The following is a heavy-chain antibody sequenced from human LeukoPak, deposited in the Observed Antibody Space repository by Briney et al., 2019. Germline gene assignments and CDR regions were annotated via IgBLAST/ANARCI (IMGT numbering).Heavy chain of an antibody. V-gene: IGHV5-51*01. J-gene: IGHJ4*02. CDR1: GYSFSNYW. CDR2: IFPGDSDT. CDR3: ARRPEYYFDY. Sequence: GESLKISCKTSGYSFSNYWIGRVRQMPGKGLEWVAIIFPGDSDTRYSPSFRGQVTISADKSISTAYLQWSSLKASDTAMYYCARRPEYYFDYWGQGALVTVSS.